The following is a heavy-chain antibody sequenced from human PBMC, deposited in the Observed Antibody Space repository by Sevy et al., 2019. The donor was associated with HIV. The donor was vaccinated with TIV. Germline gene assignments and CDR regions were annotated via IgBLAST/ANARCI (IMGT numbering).Heavy chain of an antibody. CDR3: ARERIVGATWGGFDY. CDR1: GFTVSRNY. J-gene: IGHJ4*02. V-gene: IGHV3-53*01. Sequence: GGSLRLSCAASGFTVSRNYMSWVRQAPGKGLEGVSVIYSGGSTYYADSVKGRFTISRDNSKNTLYLQMNSLGAEDTAVYYCARERIVGATWGGFDYWGQGTLVTVSS. CDR2: IYSGGST. D-gene: IGHD1-26*01.